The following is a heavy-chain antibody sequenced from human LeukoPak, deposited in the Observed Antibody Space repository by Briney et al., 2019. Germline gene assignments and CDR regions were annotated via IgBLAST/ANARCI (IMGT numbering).Heavy chain of an antibody. CDR3: ARGGFGSESRGYSPTILES. D-gene: IGHD3-22*01. CDR1: GFTFSSYE. Sequence: GGSLRLPCVASGFTFSSYEMTWVRQAPGKGLEWVSYISSSGSIVYYADSVRGRFTFSRDNAMNSLYLQMNSLRAEDTAVYYCARGGFGSESRGYSPTILESWGQGTLVTVSS. V-gene: IGHV3-48*03. J-gene: IGHJ4*02. CDR2: ISSSGSIV.